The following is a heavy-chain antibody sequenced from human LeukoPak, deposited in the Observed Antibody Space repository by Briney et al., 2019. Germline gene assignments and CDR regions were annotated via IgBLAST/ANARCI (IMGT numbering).Heavy chain of an antibody. CDR1: GFTFNSYP. CDR2: ISCNGFNT. J-gene: IGHJ4*02. V-gene: IGHV3-23*01. Sequence: GGSLRLSCTASGFTFNSYPMSWVRLAPGKGLEGVSGISCNGFNTYYADSVKRRFTVSRDNSKNTLYLQMKSMRAEDTVVYYCAKARGYSYGESIDYWGQGTLVTVSS. CDR3: AKARGYSYGESIDY. D-gene: IGHD5-18*01.